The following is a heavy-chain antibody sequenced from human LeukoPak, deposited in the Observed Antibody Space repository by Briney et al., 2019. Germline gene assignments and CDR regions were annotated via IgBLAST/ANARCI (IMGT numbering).Heavy chain of an antibody. CDR3: ARDHVAPGIAAAGTMVY. Sequence: ASVKVSCKASGYTFTSYGISWVRQAPGQGLEWMGWISAYNGNTNYAQKLQGRVTMTTDTSTSTAYMELRSLRSDDTAVYYCARDHVAPGIAAAGTMVYWGQGTLVTVSS. J-gene: IGHJ4*02. D-gene: IGHD6-13*01. CDR2: ISAYNGNT. V-gene: IGHV1-18*01. CDR1: GYTFTSYG.